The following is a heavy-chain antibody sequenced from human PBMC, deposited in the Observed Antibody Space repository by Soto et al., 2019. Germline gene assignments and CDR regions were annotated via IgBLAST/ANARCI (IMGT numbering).Heavy chain of an antibody. CDR1: GFSLSTSGVG. J-gene: IGHJ5*02. D-gene: IGHD4-17*01. CDR3: AHTPSYYGDYEANWFDP. V-gene: IGHV2-5*02. CDR2: IYWDDDK. Sequence: QITLKESGPTLVKPTQTLTLTCTFSGFSLSTSGVGVGWIRQPPGKALEWLALIYWDDDKRYSPSLKSRLTITKDTPKNQVVLTMTNMDPVDTATYYCAHTPSYYGDYEANWFDPWGQGTLVTVSS.